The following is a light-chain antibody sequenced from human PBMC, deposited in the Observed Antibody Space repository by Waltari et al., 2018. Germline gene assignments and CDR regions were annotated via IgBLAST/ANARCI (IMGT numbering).Light chain of an antibody. CDR1: SGHSSNV. Sequence: QLVLTQSPSASASLGASVKLTCTLSSGHSSNVIAWHQQQPEKGTRYLMKVNSDGSPSKGDDIPDRCSGSSSGAERYLTISSLQSEDEADYYCQTGGHGTWVFGGGTKLTVL. CDR3: QTGGHGTWV. J-gene: IGLJ3*02. V-gene: IGLV4-69*01. CDR2: VNSDGSP.